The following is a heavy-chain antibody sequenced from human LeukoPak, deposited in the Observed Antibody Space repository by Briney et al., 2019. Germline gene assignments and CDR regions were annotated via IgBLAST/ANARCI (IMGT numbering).Heavy chain of an antibody. CDR2: IWYDGSNK. Sequence: GGSLRLSCAASGSTFRSYGMHWVRQAPGKGLEWVAVIWYDGSNKYYAGSVKGRFTISRDNYKNTLYLQMNSLRAEDTAVYYCASPSSSGKSFDYWGQGTLVTVSS. J-gene: IGHJ4*02. V-gene: IGHV3-33*01. CDR3: ASPSSSGKSFDY. D-gene: IGHD6-19*01. CDR1: GSTFRSYG.